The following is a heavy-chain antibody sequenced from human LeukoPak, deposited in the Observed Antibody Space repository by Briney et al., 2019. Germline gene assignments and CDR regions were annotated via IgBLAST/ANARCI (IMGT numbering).Heavy chain of an antibody. D-gene: IGHD6-13*01. CDR1: GFTFSSFS. J-gene: IGHJ4*02. Sequence: PGGSLRLSCAASGFTFSSFSMNWVRQAPGKGLEWVSSISSGGDYKHYADSVKGRLTISRDNAKNSLFLQMNSLRAEDTAVYYCARAVIAAAGPFDYWGQGTLVTVSS. CDR2: ISSGGDYK. CDR3: ARAVIAAAGPFDY. V-gene: IGHV3-21*01.